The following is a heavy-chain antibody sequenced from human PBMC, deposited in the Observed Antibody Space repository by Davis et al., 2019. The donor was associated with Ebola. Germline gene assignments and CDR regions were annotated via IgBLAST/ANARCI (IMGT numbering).Heavy chain of an antibody. CDR3: VKGDFVAARPGAY. CDR2: INAGNGNT. Sequence: AASVKVSCKASGYTFTSYAMHWVRQAPGQRLEWMGWINAGNGNTKYSQKFQGRVTITRDTSASTAYMELSSLRSEDTAVYYCVKGDFVAARPGAYWGQGTLVTVSS. V-gene: IGHV1-3*01. D-gene: IGHD6-6*01. CDR1: GYTFTSYA. J-gene: IGHJ4*02.